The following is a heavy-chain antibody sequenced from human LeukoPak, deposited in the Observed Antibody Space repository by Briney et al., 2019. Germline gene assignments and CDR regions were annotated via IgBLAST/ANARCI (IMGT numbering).Heavy chain of an antibody. CDR3: ARDGLYASGSYYFDY. CDR1: GFTVSNNY. Sequence: GGSLRLSCVVSGFTVSNNYMKWVRQAPGKGLEWVSTIYGGGSTYYADSVRGRFTISRDNSKNTLYLQVNSLRPEDTAVYYCARDGLYASGSYYFDYWGQGTLVTVSS. D-gene: IGHD3-10*01. J-gene: IGHJ4*02. V-gene: IGHV3-53*05. CDR2: IYGGGST.